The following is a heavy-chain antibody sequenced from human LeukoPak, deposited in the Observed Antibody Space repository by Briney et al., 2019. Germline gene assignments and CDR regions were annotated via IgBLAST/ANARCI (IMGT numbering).Heavy chain of an antibody. J-gene: IGHJ4*02. Sequence: PGGSLRLSCAASGFTFSSYAMSWVRQAPGKGLEWVSAISGSGGSTYYADSVKGRFTISRDNANNTLYLQMNSLRAEDTAVYYCARDRVGSFDYWGQGTLVTVSS. CDR1: GFTFSSYA. CDR3: ARDRVGSFDY. D-gene: IGHD3-10*01. V-gene: IGHV3-23*01. CDR2: ISGSGGST.